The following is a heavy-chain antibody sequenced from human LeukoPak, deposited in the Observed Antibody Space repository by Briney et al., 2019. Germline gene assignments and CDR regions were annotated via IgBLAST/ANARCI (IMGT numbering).Heavy chain of an antibody. V-gene: IGHV1-2*02. CDR1: GYTFTDNN. D-gene: IGHD1-26*01. J-gene: IGHJ4*02. Sequence: ASVKVSCTASGYTFTDNNMHWVRQAPGQGIEWMGLMKPTSGGTNYAQKFQGRVTMTRDTSISTAYMELSRLRSDDTAVYYCARDISGSYDYWGQGTLVTVSS. CDR2: MKPTSGGT. CDR3: ARDISGSYDY.